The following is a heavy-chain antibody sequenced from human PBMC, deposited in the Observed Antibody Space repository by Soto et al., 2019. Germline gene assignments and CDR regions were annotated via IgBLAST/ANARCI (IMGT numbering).Heavy chain of an antibody. V-gene: IGHV4-34*01. D-gene: IGHD2-8*01. CDR2: ITHSGGT. CDR1: GGSFSGYY. J-gene: IGHJ2*01. Sequence: VQLQQWGAGLLKPSETLSLTCAVYGGSFSGYYWSWIRQPPGKGLEWIGEITHSGGTNYNPSLKSRVTISVDTSKSQFSLKLSSVTAADTAVYYCARDVMANNRYHWYFDLWGRGTLVTVSS. CDR3: ARDVMANNRYHWYFDL.